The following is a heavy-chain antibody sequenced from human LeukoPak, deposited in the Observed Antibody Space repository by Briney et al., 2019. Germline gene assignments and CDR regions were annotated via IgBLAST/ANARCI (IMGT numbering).Heavy chain of an antibody. CDR2: ISYDGSNK. CDR1: GFTFSSYA. V-gene: IGHV3-30*18. Sequence: PGGSLRLSCAASGFTFSSYAMSWVRQAPGKGLEWVAVISYDGSNKYYADSVKGRFTISRDNSKNTLYLQMNSLRAEDTAVYYCAKDLAEYGMDVWGQGTTVTVSS. CDR3: AKDLAEYGMDV. J-gene: IGHJ6*02.